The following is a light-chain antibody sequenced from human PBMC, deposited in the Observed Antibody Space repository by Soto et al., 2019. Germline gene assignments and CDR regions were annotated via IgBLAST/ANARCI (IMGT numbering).Light chain of an antibody. CDR1: QSVSSN. CDR2: GAS. Sequence: ENELTQSPGSLSLSSGDRASLPCRASQSVSSNLAWYQQKPGQAPRLLIYGASTRATGIPDRFSGSGSGTDFTLTISRLEPEDFAVYYCQQYGSSPPWTFGQGTKVDIK. V-gene: IGKV3-20*01. J-gene: IGKJ1*01. CDR3: QQYGSSPPWT.